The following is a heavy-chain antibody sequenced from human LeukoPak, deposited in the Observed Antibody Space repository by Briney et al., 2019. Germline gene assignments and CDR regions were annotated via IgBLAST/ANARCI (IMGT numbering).Heavy chain of an antibody. Sequence: SETLSLTCTVSGGSVSSSNYYWSWMRQPPGKGLEWIGYIYYSGTTNYNPSLKSRVTRSVDTSKNQFSLKLSSVTAADTAVYYCARTDIVATIHFDYWGQGTLVTVSS. V-gene: IGHV4-61*01. CDR1: GGSVSSSNYY. D-gene: IGHD5-12*01. J-gene: IGHJ4*02. CDR2: IYYSGTT. CDR3: ARTDIVATIHFDY.